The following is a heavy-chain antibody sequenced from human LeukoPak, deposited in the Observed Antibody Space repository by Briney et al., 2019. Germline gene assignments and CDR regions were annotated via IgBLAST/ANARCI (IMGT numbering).Heavy chain of an antibody. V-gene: IGHV4-38-2*01. Sequence: PSETLSLTCAVSGYSISSGYYWGWIRQPPGKGLEWIGSIYHSGSTYYNPSLESRVTISVDTSKNQFSLKLSSVTAADTAVYYCASQNNRRITIFGVVISPFDYWGQGTLVTVSS. J-gene: IGHJ4*02. CDR2: IYHSGST. CDR1: GYSISSGYY. D-gene: IGHD3-3*01. CDR3: ASQNNRRITIFGVVISPFDY.